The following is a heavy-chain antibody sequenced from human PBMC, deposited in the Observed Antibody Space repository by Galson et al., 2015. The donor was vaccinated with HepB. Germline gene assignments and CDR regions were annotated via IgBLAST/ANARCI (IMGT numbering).Heavy chain of an antibody. CDR1: GGSINSNTYY. Sequence: SETLSLTCTVSGGSINSNTYYWGWIRQPPERGLEWIGSISNSGNTYYSPSLKSRVAISIDSSKNHFSLNLTSVTAADTAFYFCARVMGIGVATITAFDNWGQGILVPVSS. CDR3: ARVMGIGVATITAFDN. D-gene: IGHD6-19*01. J-gene: IGHJ4*02. CDR2: ISNSGNT. V-gene: IGHV4-39*02.